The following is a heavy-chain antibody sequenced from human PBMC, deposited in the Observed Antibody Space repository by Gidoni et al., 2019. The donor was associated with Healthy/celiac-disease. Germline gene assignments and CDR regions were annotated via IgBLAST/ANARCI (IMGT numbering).Heavy chain of an antibody. D-gene: IGHD3-10*01. CDR3: AKDQYYYGSGSYFH. CDR1: GFTFDDYA. Sequence: EVQLVESGGGLVQPGRYMRLSCAASGFTFDDYAMHWVRQAPGKGLEWVSGISWNSGSIGYADSVKGRFTISRDNAKNSLYLQMNSLRAEDTALYYCAKDQYYYGSGSYFHWGQGTLVTVSS. CDR2: ISWNSGSI. J-gene: IGHJ4*02. V-gene: IGHV3-9*01.